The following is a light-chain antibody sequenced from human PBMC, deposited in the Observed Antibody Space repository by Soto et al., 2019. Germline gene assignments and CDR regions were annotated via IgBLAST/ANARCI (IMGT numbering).Light chain of an antibody. Sequence: VLTQPASVSGPPGQSITISCTGTSSDVGAYNYVSWYQQHPGKAPKLMIYEVSNRPSGVSNRFSGSKSGNTASLTISGLQAEDEADYYCSSYISSSTLVFGTGTKVTVL. CDR1: SSDVGAYNY. J-gene: IGLJ1*01. CDR2: EVS. CDR3: SSYISSSTLV. V-gene: IGLV2-14*01.